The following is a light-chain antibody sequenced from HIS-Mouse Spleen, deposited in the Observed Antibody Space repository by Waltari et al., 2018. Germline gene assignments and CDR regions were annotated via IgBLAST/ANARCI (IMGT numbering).Light chain of an antibody. CDR3: YSAADNNVV. Sequence: SYELTQPSSVSVSPGQTARLTCSGAVLAKKYARWFQQKPGQAPVLVIYKDSARPSGIPERFSGSSSGTTVTLTISGAQVEDEADYYCYSAADNNVVFGGGTKLTVL. J-gene: IGLJ2*01. CDR1: VLAKKY. V-gene: IGLV3-27*01. CDR2: KDS.